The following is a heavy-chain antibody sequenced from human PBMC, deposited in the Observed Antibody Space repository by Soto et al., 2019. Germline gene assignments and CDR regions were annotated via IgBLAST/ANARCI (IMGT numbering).Heavy chain of an antibody. CDR3: AKDMAGPGITWFDP. J-gene: IGHJ5*02. CDR2: ISDSGGSK. D-gene: IGHD6-19*01. Sequence: VGSLRLSCVASGFAFGNYAMSWVRQAPGRGLEWVSGISDSGGSKYYADSLKGRVTISRDNSKNTVYLQMNSLSAEDTAEYYCAKDMAGPGITWFDPWGQGTLVTVSS. CDR1: GFAFGNYA. V-gene: IGHV3-23*01.